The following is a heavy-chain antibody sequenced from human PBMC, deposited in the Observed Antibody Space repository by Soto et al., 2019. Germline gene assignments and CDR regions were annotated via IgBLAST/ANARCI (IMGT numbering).Heavy chain of an antibody. J-gene: IGHJ2*01. CDR2: IIPIFGTA. CDR3: ARLVPPYGDYLSWYFDL. CDR1: GGTFSSYA. V-gene: IGHV1-69*12. Sequence: QVQLVQSGAEVKKPGSSVKVSCKASGGTFSSYAISWVRQAPGQGLEWMGGIIPIFGTANYAQKFQGRVTITADESTSTAYMELSSLRSEDTAVYYCARLVPPYGDYLSWYFDLWGRGTLVTVSS. D-gene: IGHD4-17*01.